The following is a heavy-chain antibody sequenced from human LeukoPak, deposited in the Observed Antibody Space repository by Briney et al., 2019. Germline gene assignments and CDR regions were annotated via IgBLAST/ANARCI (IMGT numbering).Heavy chain of an antibody. D-gene: IGHD5-24*01. Sequence: GGSLRLSCAASGFTFSNYWMHWVRQAPGKGPVWVSRIKSDGSSTRFADSVQGRFTISRDNGKNTLFLQMNSLRAEDTAVYYCARVLEVWGQGTLVTVSS. V-gene: IGHV3-74*01. CDR3: ARVLEV. J-gene: IGHJ4*02. CDR1: GFTFSNYW. CDR2: IKSDGSST.